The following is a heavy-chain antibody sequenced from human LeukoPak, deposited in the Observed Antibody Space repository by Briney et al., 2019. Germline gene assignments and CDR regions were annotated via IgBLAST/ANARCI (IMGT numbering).Heavy chain of an antibody. V-gene: IGHV1-2*02. CDR1: GYTFTGYY. Sequence: ASVKVSCKASGYTFTGYYMHWVRQAHGQGLEWMGWINPNSGGTNYAQKFQGRVTMTRDTSISTAYMELSRLRSDDTAVYYCARDPGYCSSTSCYTPYYFDYWGQGTLVTVSS. J-gene: IGHJ4*02. D-gene: IGHD2-2*02. CDR2: INPNSGGT. CDR3: ARDPGYCSSTSCYTPYYFDY.